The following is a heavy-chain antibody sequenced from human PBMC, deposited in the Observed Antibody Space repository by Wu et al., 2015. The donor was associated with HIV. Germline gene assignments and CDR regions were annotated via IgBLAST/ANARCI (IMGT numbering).Heavy chain of an antibody. D-gene: IGHD6-19*01. CDR2: INPNRGAT. Sequence: QVQLVQSGAEVKKPGASVKVSCKAFGYTFTDYYIHWVRQAPGQGLEWMGWINPNRGATNYAQKFQGRVSMTRDTSISSAYMELSRLKSDDSAVYYCARVKVVGVEDDAFDMWGQGTMVTVSS. CDR1: GYTFTDYY. CDR3: ARVKVVGVEDDAFDM. J-gene: IGHJ3*02. V-gene: IGHV1-2*02.